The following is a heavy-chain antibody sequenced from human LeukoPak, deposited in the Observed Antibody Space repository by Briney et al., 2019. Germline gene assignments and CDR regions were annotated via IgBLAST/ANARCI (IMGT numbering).Heavy chain of an antibody. J-gene: IGHJ5*02. CDR1: GYSFTSYW. CDR2: IDPSDSYT. CDR3: ARLHYDILTGHRPFDP. V-gene: IGHV5-10-1*01. Sequence: GGSLKISCKGFGYSFTSYWISWVRQMPGKGLEWMGRIDPSDSYTNYSPSFQGHVTISADKSISTAYLQWSSLKASDTAMYYCARLHYDILTGHRPFDPWGQGTLVTVSS. D-gene: IGHD3-9*01.